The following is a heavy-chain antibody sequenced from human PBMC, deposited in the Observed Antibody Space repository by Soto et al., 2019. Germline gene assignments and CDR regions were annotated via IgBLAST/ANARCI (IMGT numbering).Heavy chain of an antibody. Sequence: PSETLSLTCAVSGGSISSGGYSWSWIRQPAGKGLEWIGYIYYSGRTKYSPFLKSRVTMSVDTSRNQLSLRLSSVTAADTAVYYCARGLGELSLYPSYWGQGTLVTVSS. J-gene: IGHJ4*02. CDR3: ARGLGELSLYPSY. CDR1: GGSISSGGYS. D-gene: IGHD3-16*02. CDR2: IYYSGRT. V-gene: IGHV4-61*08.